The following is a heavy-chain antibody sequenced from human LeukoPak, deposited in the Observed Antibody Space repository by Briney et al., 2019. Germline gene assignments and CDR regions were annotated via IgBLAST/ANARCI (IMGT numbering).Heavy chain of an antibody. Sequence: SVKVSCKASGGTFSSYAISWVRQAPGQGLEWMGVIIPIFGTANYAQKFQGRVTITTDESTSTAYMELSSLRSEDTAVYYCARVIGVVVPAAISSWYFDLWGRGTLVTVSS. D-gene: IGHD2-2*02. CDR1: GGTFSSYA. CDR2: IIPIFGTA. CDR3: ARVIGVVVPAAISSWYFDL. J-gene: IGHJ2*01. V-gene: IGHV1-69*05.